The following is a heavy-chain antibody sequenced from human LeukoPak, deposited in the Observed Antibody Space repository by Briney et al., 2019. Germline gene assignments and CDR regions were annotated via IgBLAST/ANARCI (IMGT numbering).Heavy chain of an antibody. CDR3: AKTTAGYSSGRYPGWPIDY. V-gene: IGHV3-23*01. CDR1: GFTFSSYS. CDR2: ISGSGGRT. Sequence: GGSLRLSCAASGFTFSSYSMSWVRQAPGKGLEWVSGISGSGGRTYHADSVKGRFSISRDNSRNTVFLQMHSLRAEDTALYYCAKTTAGYSSGRYPGWPIDYWGQGTLVTVSS. D-gene: IGHD6-19*01. J-gene: IGHJ4*02.